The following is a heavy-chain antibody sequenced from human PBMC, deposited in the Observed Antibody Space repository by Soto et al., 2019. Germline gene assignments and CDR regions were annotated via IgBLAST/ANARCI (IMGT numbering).Heavy chain of an antibody. J-gene: IGHJ4*02. CDR2: SYSDGRT. CDR3: ARCSGWYGQCYFDC. CDR1: GFIVSSSY. Sequence: DVQLVETGGGVIQPGGSLRLSCAASGFIVSSSYMNWVRQAPGKGLEWDSVSYSDGRTYYADSVEGRYTISRDNSKNTLFLQMTSLSAEDTDVYYCARCSGWYGQCYFDCWGQGTLVSVSS. D-gene: IGHD6-13*01. V-gene: IGHV3-53*02.